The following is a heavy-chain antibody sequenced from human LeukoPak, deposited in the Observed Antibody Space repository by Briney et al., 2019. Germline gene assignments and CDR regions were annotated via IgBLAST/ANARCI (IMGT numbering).Heavy chain of an antibody. CDR2: ISSSSSTI. Sequence: GGSLRHSRAASGFTFSSYSMNWVRQAPGEGLEWVSYISSSSSTIYYADSVKGRFTISRDNAKNSLYLQMNSLRDEDTAVYYCARGHGDYGDNWFDPWGQGTLVTVSS. D-gene: IGHD4-17*01. J-gene: IGHJ5*02. V-gene: IGHV3-48*02. CDR1: GFTFSSYS. CDR3: ARGHGDYGDNWFDP.